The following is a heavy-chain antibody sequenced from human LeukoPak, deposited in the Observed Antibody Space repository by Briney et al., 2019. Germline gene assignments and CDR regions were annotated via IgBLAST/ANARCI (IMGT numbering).Heavy chain of an antibody. CDR1: GFTFSDYY. J-gene: IGHJ6*03. V-gene: IGHV3-11*04. D-gene: IGHD4-17*01. CDR2: ISRRGSTI. CDR3: ARGNNDYGDNGKIRFGYMDV. Sequence: PGGSLRLSCAASGFTFSDYYMTWIRQAPGKGLEWVSYISRRGSTILYADSVKGRFTISRDNAKNSLYLQMNSLRAEDTAVYYCARGNNDYGDNGKIRFGYMDVWGKGTTGTVSS.